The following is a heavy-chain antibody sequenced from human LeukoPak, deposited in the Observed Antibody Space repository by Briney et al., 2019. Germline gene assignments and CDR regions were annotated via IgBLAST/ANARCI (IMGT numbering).Heavy chain of an antibody. D-gene: IGHD5-18*01. CDR1: GASISSYY. V-gene: IGHV4-4*07. CDR2: IYTSGST. Sequence: SETLSLTCTVPGASISSYYWSWIRQPAGKGLEWIGRIYTSGSTSYNPSLQSRVTMSVDTSKKQFSLRVSSVTAADTAVYYCARVDTSMDWFDPWGQGTLVTVSS. J-gene: IGHJ5*02. CDR3: ARVDTSMDWFDP.